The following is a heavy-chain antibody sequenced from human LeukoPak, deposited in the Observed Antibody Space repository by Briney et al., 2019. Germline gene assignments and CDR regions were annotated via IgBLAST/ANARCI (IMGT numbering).Heavy chain of an antibody. CDR2: LSGSGYNT. V-gene: IGHV3-23*01. J-gene: IGHJ4*02. CDR3: AKDPYGTRYFDY. Sequence: GGSLRLSCAASGFTFSSHALSWVRQAPGKGLEWVSSLSGSGYNTYYADSVKGRFTISRDNSKSTVYLQMDSLRAEDTAVYYCAKDPYGTRYFDYWGQGTLVTVSS. CDR1: GFTFSSHA. D-gene: IGHD2-2*01.